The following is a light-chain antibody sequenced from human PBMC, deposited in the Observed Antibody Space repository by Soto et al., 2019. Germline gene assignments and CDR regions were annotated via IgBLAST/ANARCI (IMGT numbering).Light chain of an antibody. CDR1: HSINSW. Sequence: DIQMTQSPSTLSVSVGDRVTITCRASHSINSWLAWYQQKPGKAPKLLISKASTLEGGVPSRFSGSESGTEFTLTISSLQPDDFATYYCQQYNHYLTFGQGTKVEI. V-gene: IGKV1-5*03. CDR2: KAS. CDR3: QQYNHYLT. J-gene: IGKJ1*01.